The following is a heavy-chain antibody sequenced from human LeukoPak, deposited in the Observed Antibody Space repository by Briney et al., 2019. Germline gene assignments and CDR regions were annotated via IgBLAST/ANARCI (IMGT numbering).Heavy chain of an antibody. CDR1: GFTFSVYW. CDR2: IRQDGGEK. V-gene: IGHV3-7*03. Sequence: GGSLRLSCVASGFTFSVYWMSWVRQAPGKGLEWVANIRQDGGEKWYMDSVKGRFTISRDNANNSLYLKLDNLRAEDSGIYYCARDRGTDRFDYWGQGTQVTVSS. CDR3: ARDRGTDRFDY. J-gene: IGHJ4*02.